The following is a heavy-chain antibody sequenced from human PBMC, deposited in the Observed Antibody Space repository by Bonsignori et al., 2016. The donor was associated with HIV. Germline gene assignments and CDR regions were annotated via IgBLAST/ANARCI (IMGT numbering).Heavy chain of an antibody. J-gene: IGHJ6*03. CDR3: AREGTYVVTXETPYYYYYVLDV. CDR1: DDSINNTVYY. D-gene: IGHD2-21*02. CDR2: IYYSGST. Sequence: QLQLQESGPGLVKPSETLSLTCAVSDDSINNTVYYWAWIRQPPGKGLEWIWSIYYSGSTYYSSSLKSRVIMSIDTSKKQFSLRLSSVTAADTAVYYCAREGTYVVTXETPYYYYYVLDVWGKG. V-gene: IGHV4-39*07.